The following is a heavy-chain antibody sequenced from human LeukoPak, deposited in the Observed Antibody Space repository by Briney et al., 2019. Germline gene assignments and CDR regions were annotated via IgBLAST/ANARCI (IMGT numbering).Heavy chain of an antibody. V-gene: IGHV3-23*01. J-gene: IGHJ4*02. Sequence: GGSLRLSCAASGFTFSSYAMSWVRQAPGKGLEWVSFISDSGGSTYYADSVKGRFTISRDNSKNTLYLQMNSLRAEDTAVYYCAKVDYGGYYFDYWGQGTLVTVSS. D-gene: IGHD4-23*01. CDR2: ISDSGGST. CDR1: GFTFSSYA. CDR3: AKVDYGGYYFDY.